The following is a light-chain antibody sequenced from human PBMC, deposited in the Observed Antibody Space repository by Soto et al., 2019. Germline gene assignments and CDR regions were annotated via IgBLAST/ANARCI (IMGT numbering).Light chain of an antibody. CDR2: GAS. J-gene: IGKJ1*01. CDR1: QNVSSNL. V-gene: IGKV3-20*01. CDR3: QKYGNFWT. Sequence: EFVLTQSPATLSESPEERATLSCRACQNVSSNLLVWYRQHPGQAPRLLIYGASSRATGIPDRFSGSGSGTDFSLTIRRLEPDDFAVYYCQKYGNFWTFGQGTKVDIK.